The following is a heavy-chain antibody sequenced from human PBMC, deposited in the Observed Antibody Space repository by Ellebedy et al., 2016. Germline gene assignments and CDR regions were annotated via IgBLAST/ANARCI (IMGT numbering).Heavy chain of an antibody. J-gene: IGHJ2*01. CDR3: ARHGLGAVAGRRYFDL. V-gene: IGHV5-51*01. D-gene: IGHD6-19*01. CDR1: GYIFTSYW. Sequence: GESLKISXKGSGYIFTSYWIGWVRQMPGKGLEWMGIIYPGDSDTRYSPSFQGQVTISVDKSINTAYLQWSSLKASDTAMYYCARHGLGAVAGRRYFDLWGRGTLVTVSS. CDR2: IYPGDSDT.